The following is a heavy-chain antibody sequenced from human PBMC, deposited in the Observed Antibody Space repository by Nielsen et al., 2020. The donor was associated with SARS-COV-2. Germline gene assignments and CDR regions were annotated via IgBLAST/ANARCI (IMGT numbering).Heavy chain of an antibody. Sequence: GESLNISCAASGFTFSGNDMSWVRQAPGRGLEWISYLSSSGSATYYADSVKGRFTISSDDATNSLYLQMNSLRDEDTAVYYCVRGHFDLWGRGTLVTVSS. V-gene: IGHV3-48*02. CDR2: LSSSGSAT. J-gene: IGHJ2*01. CDR1: GFTFSGND. CDR3: VRGHFDL.